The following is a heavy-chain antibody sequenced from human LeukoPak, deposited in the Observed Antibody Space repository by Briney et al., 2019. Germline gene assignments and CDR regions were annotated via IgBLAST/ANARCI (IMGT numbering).Heavy chain of an antibody. V-gene: IGHV3-21*01. CDR3: ARGSAGSSWTLQH. D-gene: IGHD6-13*01. CDR1: GFTFSSYT. J-gene: IGHJ1*01. Sequence: GGSLRLSCAVSGFTFSSYTMNWVRQAPGKGLEWVSSISSGSTYIYYADSVKGRFTISRDNAKNSLYLQMNSLRAEDTAVYYCARGSAGSSWTLQHWGQGTLVTVSS. CDR2: ISSGSTYI.